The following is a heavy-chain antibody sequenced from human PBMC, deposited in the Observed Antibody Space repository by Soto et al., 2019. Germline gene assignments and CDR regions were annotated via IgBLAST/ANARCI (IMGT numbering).Heavy chain of an antibody. CDR2: INHSGST. CDR3: ARGTVYDL. CDR1: GGSFSGYY. J-gene: IGHJ4*02. D-gene: IGHD1-20*01. V-gene: IGHV4-34*01. Sequence: SETLSLTCAVYGGSFSGYYWSWIHQPPGKGLEWIGEINHSGSTNYNPSLKSRVTISVDTSKNQFSLKLSSVTAADTAVYYCARGTVYDLWGQGTLVTVSS.